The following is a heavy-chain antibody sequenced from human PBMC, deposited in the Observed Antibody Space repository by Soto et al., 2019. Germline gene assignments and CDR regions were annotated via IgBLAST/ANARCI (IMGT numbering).Heavy chain of an antibody. J-gene: IGHJ4*02. CDR3: ERVSGYSYGSSDY. CDR1: GFTFISYV. CDR2: ISSSSNI. V-gene: IGHV3-48*02. D-gene: IGHD5-18*01. Sequence: GGSLRLSCAASGFTFISYVMNWVRQAPGKGLEWVSYISSSSNIYYADSVKGRFTIYRDNAKNSLYLKMNSLRDEETAVYYCERVSGYSYGSSDYWGTGTLVTVSS.